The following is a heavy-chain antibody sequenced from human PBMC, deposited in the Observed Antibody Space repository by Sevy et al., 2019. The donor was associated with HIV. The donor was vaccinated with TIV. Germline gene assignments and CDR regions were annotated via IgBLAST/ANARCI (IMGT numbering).Heavy chain of an antibody. J-gene: IGHJ6*02. CDR3: ARGLSGSGWLIYYYYGMDV. CDR2: MNPNSGNT. CDR1: GYTFTSYD. D-gene: IGHD6-19*01. V-gene: IGHV1-8*01. Sequence: ASVKVSCKASGYTFTSYDINWVRQATGQGLEWMGWMNPNSGNTGYAQKFQGRVTMTRNTSISTAYMELSSLRSEDTAVYYCARGLSGSGWLIYYYYGMDVWGQGTTVTVSS.